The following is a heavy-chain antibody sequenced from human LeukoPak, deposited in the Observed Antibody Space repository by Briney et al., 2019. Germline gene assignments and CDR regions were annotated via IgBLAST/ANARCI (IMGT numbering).Heavy chain of an antibody. Sequence: SETLSLTCTVSGGSISSYYWSWIRQPPGKGLEWIGEINHSGSTNYNPSLKSRVTISVDTSKNQFSLKLSSVTAADTAVYYCARGPPRITIFGVARIDWFDPWGQGTLVTVSS. J-gene: IGHJ5*02. CDR3: ARGPPRITIFGVARIDWFDP. D-gene: IGHD3-3*01. V-gene: IGHV4-34*01. CDR2: INHSGST. CDR1: GGSISSYY.